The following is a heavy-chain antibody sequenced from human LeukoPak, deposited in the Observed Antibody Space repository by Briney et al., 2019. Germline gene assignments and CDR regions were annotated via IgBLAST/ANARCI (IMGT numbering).Heavy chain of an antibody. CDR3: ATIDFEAFHI. J-gene: IGHJ3*02. V-gene: IGHV4-59*01. CDR2: IYYSGST. Sequence: SETLSLTCTVSGGSISSYYWSWIRQPPGKGLEWIGYIYYSGSTNYNPSLKSRVTISVDTSKNQFSLKLSSVTAADTAVYYCATIDFEAFHIWGQGTMVTVSS. CDR1: GGSISSYY.